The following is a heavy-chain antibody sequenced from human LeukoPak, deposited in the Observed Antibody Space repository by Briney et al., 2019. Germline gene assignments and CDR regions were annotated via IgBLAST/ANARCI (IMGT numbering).Heavy chain of an antibody. D-gene: IGHD6-19*01. Sequence: SVKVSCKASGGTFSSYAISWVRQAPGQGFEWMGGIIPIFGTANYAQKFQGRVMITADESTSTAYMELSSLRSDDTAVYYCARDRRIAVAGLFDPWGQGTLVTVSS. V-gene: IGHV1-69*13. CDR2: IIPIFGTA. CDR1: GGTFSSYA. CDR3: ARDRRIAVAGLFDP. J-gene: IGHJ5*02.